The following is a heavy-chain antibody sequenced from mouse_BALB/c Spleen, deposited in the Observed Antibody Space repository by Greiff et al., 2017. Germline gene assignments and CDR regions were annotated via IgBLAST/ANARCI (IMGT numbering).Heavy chain of an antibody. J-gene: IGHJ2*01. V-gene: IGHV1-67*01. CDR2: ISTYSGNT. CDR3: ARSPDYYGSSYPDY. CDR1: GYTFTDYA. D-gene: IGHD1-1*01. Sequence: QVHVKQSGPELVRPGVSVKISCKGSGYTFTDYAMHWVKQSHAKSLEWIGVISTYSGNTNYNQKFKGKATMTVDKSSSTAYMELARLTSEDSAIYYCARSPDYYGSSYPDYGGQGTTLTVAS.